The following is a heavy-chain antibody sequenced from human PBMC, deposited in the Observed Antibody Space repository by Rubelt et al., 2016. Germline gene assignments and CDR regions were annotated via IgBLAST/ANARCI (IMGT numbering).Heavy chain of an antibody. J-gene: IGHJ4*02. V-gene: IGHV4-39*01. CDR3: AILQMATLTAAGDY. CDR1: GVSISGSSYY. CDR2: IHYIGST. D-gene: IGHD5-24*01. Sequence: QVQLQESGPGLVKPSETLSLTCTVSGVSISGSSYYWGWIRQPPGQGLEWIGSIHYIGSTYYNPSLKSRVAVSLDTSKNQCSRGLISVTAADTAVYYCAILQMATLTAAGDYWGPGTLVTVSS.